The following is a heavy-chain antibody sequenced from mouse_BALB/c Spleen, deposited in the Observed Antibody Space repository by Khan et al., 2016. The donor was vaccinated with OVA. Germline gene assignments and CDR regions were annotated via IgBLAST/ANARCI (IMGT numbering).Heavy chain of an antibody. CDR2: INPSNNYT. CDR3: VREGAYHRSDGWFAY. CDR1: GYTFTSYT. V-gene: IGHV1-4*01. D-gene: IGHD2-14*01. J-gene: IGHJ3*01. Sequence: QVQLKQSGAELARPGASVKMSCKASGYTFTSYTMHWVRQRPGQAPEWIGHINPSNNYTNYNQNFKDKATLIVDKSSSTAYMQLSSLTAEDSAVEYCVREGAYHRSDGWFAYWGQGTLVTVSA.